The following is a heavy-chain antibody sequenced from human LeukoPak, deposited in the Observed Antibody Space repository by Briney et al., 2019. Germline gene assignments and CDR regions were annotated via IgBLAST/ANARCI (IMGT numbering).Heavy chain of an antibody. Sequence: PSETLSLTCAVYGGSFSGYYWSWIRQPPGKGLEWIGEINHSGGTNYNPSLKSRVTISVDSSKNQFSLKVNSVTAADTAMYFCVRHYVLHIVGPSYWGQGILVTVSS. V-gene: IGHV4-34*01. CDR3: VRHYVLHIVGPSY. D-gene: IGHD1-26*01. CDR1: GGSFSGYY. CDR2: INHSGGT. J-gene: IGHJ4*02.